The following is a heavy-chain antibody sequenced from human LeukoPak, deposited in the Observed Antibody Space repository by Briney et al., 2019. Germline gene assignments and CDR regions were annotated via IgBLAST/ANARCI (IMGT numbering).Heavy chain of an antibody. Sequence: GASVKVSCKASGYTFTSYGISWVRQAPGQGLEWMGWISAYNGNTNYAQKLQGRVTITRDTSASTAYMELSSLRSEDMAVYYCARAKAAGFDYWGQGTLVTVSS. CDR1: GYTFTSYG. CDR2: ISAYNGNT. D-gene: IGHD6-13*01. V-gene: IGHV1-18*03. CDR3: ARAKAAGFDY. J-gene: IGHJ4*02.